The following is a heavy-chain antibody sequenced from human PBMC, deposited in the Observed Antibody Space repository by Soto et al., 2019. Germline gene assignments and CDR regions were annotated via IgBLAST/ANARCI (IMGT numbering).Heavy chain of an antibody. CDR1: GCTFTSYG. D-gene: IGHD3-3*01. V-gene: IGHV1-18*04. J-gene: IGHJ4*02. CDR3: ARDRGTYYDFWSGYTQVYYFDY. Sequence: ASVKVSCKASGCTFTSYGISWVRQAPGQGLEWMGWISTYNGNTNYAQKFQGRVTMTTDTSTSTAYMELRSLRSDDTALYYCARDRGTYYDFWSGYTQVYYFDYWGQGTQVTVSS. CDR2: ISTYNGNT.